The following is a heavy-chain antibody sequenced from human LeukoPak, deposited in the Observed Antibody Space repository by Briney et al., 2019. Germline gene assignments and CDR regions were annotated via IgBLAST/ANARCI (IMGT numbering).Heavy chain of an antibody. CDR1: GFTFSGYS. CDR3: ARGDVRHQPVQCYYFDY. D-gene: IGHD3-10*02. CDR2: ISSSSSYI. J-gene: IGHJ4*02. V-gene: IGHV3-21*06. Sequence: PGGSLRLSCVASGFTFSGYSMNWVRQAPGKGLEWVSSISSSSSYIYYADSVKGRFTISRDNAENSLYLQMNSLRAEDTAVYYCARGDVRHQPVQCYYFDYWGQGTLVTVSS.